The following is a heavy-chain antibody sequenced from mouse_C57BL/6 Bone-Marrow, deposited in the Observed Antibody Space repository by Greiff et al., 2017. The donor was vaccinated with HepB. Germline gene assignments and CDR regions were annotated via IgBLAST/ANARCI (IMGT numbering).Heavy chain of an antibody. J-gene: IGHJ2*01. V-gene: IGHV1-4*01. CDR1: GYTFTSYT. CDR3: ARDEGYGLCDY. D-gene: IGHD6-2*01. CDR2: INPSSGYT. Sequence: VQLQQSGAELARPSASVKMSCKASGYTFTSYTMHWVKQRPGQGLEWIGYINPSSGYTKYNQKFKDKATLTADKSSSTAYMQLSSLTSEDSAVYYCARDEGYGLCDYWGQGTTLTVSS.